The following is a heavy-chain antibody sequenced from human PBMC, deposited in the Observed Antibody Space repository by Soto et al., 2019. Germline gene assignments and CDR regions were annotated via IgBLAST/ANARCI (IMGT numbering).Heavy chain of an antibody. CDR1: GGSISSGDYY. CDR3: ARAPGYYYDSSGYYT. D-gene: IGHD3-22*01. CDR2: IYYSGST. Sequence: SETLSLTCTVSGGSISSGDYYWSWIRQPPGKGLEGIGYIYYSGSTYYNPSLKSRVTISVDPSKNQFSLKLSSVTAADTAVYYCARAPGYYYDSSGYYTWGQGTLVTVSS. V-gene: IGHV4-30-4*01. J-gene: IGHJ5*02.